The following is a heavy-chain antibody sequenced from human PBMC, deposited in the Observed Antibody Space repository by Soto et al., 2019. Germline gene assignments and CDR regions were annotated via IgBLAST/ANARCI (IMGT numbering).Heavy chain of an antibody. CDR1: GGSISSYY. Sequence: QVQLQESGPGLVKPSETLSLTCTASGGSISSYYWSWIRQPAGKGLEWIGRIYTSGSTNYNPSLKSRVTMSVDTSKNQFSLKLSSVTAADTAVYYCARWGTTTVTTRNGMDVWGQGTTVTVSS. D-gene: IGHD4-17*01. V-gene: IGHV4-4*07. CDR2: IYTSGST. CDR3: ARWGTTTVTTRNGMDV. J-gene: IGHJ6*02.